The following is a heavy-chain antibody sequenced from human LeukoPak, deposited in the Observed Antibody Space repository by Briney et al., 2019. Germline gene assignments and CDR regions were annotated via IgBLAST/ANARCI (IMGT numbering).Heavy chain of an antibody. D-gene: IGHD6-19*01. V-gene: IGHV3-64D*09. CDR2: ISSDGGSR. Sequence: GGSLRLSCSASGVTFSSYAMHWVRQAPGRGLQYVSLISSDGGSRYYADSVKGRFTISRDNSKNTLYLQMSSLRAEDTAVYYCVKGVIAVAGAANTYYFDYWGQGTLVTVSS. CDR3: VKGVIAVAGAANTYYFDY. J-gene: IGHJ4*02. CDR1: GVTFSSYA.